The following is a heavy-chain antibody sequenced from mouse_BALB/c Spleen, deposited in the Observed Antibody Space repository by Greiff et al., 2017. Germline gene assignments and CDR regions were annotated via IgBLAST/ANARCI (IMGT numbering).Heavy chain of an antibody. V-gene: IGHV5-17*02. D-gene: IGHD1-1*01. CDR1: GFTFSSFG. CDR2: ISSGSSTI. J-gene: IGHJ1*01. CDR3: ARDYGSSDGYFDV. Sequence: EVQLVESGGGLVQPGGSRKLSCAASGFTFSSFGMHWVRQAPEKGLEWVAYISSGSSTIYYADTVKGRFTISRDNPKNTLFLQMTSLRSEDTAMYYCARDYGSSDGYFDVWGAGTTVTVSA.